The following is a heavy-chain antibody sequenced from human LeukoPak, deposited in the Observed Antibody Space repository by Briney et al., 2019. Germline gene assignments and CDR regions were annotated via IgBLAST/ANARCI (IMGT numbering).Heavy chain of an antibody. CDR1: GFTFSDYE. D-gene: IGHD1-1*01. Sequence: GGSLKLSCAASGFTFSDYEMNWVRQAPGKGLEWVSYISSSGGTIYYTDSVKGRFTISRDNTKNSLYLQMNRLRAEDTAAYHCARAPYTTVVYWYFDLWGRGTLVTVSS. CDR3: ARAPYTTVVYWYFDL. CDR2: ISSSGGTI. V-gene: IGHV3-48*03. J-gene: IGHJ2*01.